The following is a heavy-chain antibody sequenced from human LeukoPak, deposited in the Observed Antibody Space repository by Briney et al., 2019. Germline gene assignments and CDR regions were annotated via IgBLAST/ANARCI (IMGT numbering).Heavy chain of an antibody. CDR3: TTDLIGYYDSSGYYAFDP. CDR1: GSTFSNAW. J-gene: IGHJ5*02. Sequence: GGSLRLSCAASGSTFSNAWMSWVRQAPGKGLEWVGRIKSKTDGGTTDYAAPVKGRCTISREDSKNTVYLQMNSLKTEDTAVYYCTTDLIGYYDSSGYYAFDPWGQGTLVTVSS. D-gene: IGHD3-22*01. CDR2: IKSKTDGGTT. V-gene: IGHV3-15*01.